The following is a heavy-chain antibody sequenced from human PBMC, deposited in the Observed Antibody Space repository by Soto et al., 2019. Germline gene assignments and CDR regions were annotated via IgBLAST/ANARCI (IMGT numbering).Heavy chain of an antibody. J-gene: IGHJ4*02. CDR1: GGSISSGSYY. CDR3: ARHTPAISISDH. Sequence: RSLTCTVSGGSISSGSYYWGWIRQPPGKGLDWIGSIYCSGIAYYNPCLKSRVTISVDASEKQFSRMLSAVTAGDTAVYYCARHTPAISISDHWGQGTLVTVSS. CDR2: IYCSGIA. V-gene: IGHV4-39*01. D-gene: IGHD2-15*01.